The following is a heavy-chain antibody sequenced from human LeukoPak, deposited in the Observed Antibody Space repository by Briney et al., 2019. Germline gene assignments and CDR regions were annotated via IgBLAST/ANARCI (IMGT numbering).Heavy chain of an antibody. J-gene: IGHJ4*02. CDR1: EFTFSSYW. CDR2: IKQDGGQI. V-gene: IGHV3-7*01. CDR3: ARLGARQMLEY. Sequence: GGSLRLSCAASEFTFSSYWMSWVRQAPGKGLEWVANIKQDGGQICYLESVKGRFTVSRDNAKNSLYLQMNSLRAGDTAVYYCARLGARQMLEYWGQGTLVTVSS. D-gene: IGHD4-17*01.